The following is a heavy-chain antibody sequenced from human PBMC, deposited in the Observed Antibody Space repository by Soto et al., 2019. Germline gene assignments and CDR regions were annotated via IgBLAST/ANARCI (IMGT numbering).Heavy chain of an antibody. J-gene: IGHJ4*02. CDR2: ILHTGGT. CDR1: GGSISGGGFS. V-gene: IGHV4-30-2*01. CDR3: ARLQFGEGFDY. Sequence: LSLTCAVSGGSISGGGFSWSWIRQPPGKGLEWIGYILHTGGTQYNPSLKSRVSMSVDKSKNQFSLHLTSVTAADAAVYYCARLQFGEGFDYWGQGALVTVSS. D-gene: IGHD3-10*01.